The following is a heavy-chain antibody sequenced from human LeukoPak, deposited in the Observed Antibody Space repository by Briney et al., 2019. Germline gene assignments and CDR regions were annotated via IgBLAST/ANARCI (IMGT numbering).Heavy chain of an antibody. CDR3: ARKAEITMIVVATGDAFDI. CDR2: ISGSGGST. V-gene: IGHV3-23*01. D-gene: IGHD3-22*01. J-gene: IGHJ3*02. CDR1: GFTFSSYA. Sequence: SGGSLRLSCAASGFTFSSYAMSWVRQAPGKGLEWVSAISGSGGSTYYADSVKGRFTISRDNAKNSLYLQMNSLRAEDTAVYYCARKAEITMIVVATGDAFDIWGQGTMVTVSS.